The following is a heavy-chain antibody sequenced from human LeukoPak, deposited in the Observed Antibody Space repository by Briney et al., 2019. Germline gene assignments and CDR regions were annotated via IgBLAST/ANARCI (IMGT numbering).Heavy chain of an antibody. Sequence: GGSLRLSCAASGFTFSSYWMSWVRQAPGKGLEGVANIKQDGSEKYYVDSVKGRFTISRDNAKNSLYLQMNSLRAEDTAVYYCARDGTGSYHTSYYYYYYMDVWGKGTTVTVSS. D-gene: IGHD1-26*01. CDR2: IKQDGSEK. CDR3: ARDGTGSYHTSYYYYYYMDV. J-gene: IGHJ6*03. V-gene: IGHV3-7*01. CDR1: GFTFSSYW.